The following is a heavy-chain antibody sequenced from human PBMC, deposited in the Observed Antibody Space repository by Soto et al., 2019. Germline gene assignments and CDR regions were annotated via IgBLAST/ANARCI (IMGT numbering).Heavy chain of an antibody. CDR2: ISGSGGTP. V-gene: IGHV3-23*01. Sequence: EVQLLESGGGLVQPGGSLRLSCAASGVTFSSYAMSWVRQAPGKGLGWVSGISGSGGTPYYADSVKGRFTISRDNAKNPLYLPMNSLRAEDTAVYICATYYYDSSGNFSPLDAFDIWGQGTMVSVSS. CDR3: ATYYYDSSGNFSPLDAFDI. CDR1: GVTFSSYA. D-gene: IGHD3-22*01. J-gene: IGHJ3*02.